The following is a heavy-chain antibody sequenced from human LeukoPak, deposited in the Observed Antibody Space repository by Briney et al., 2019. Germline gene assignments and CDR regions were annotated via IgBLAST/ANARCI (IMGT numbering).Heavy chain of an antibody. CDR3: ARNPYNGAPLGY. CDR2: FSNSGNNK. Sequence: GGPQRLLCTASGFTFSSYEMNGARHAPGKGLEWIRHFSNSGNNKYYADSVKGRFTISRDNARNSLYLEMNSLRAEDTGVYYCARNPYNGAPLGYWGQGALVTVSS. D-gene: IGHD1-1*01. J-gene: IGHJ4*02. V-gene: IGHV3-48*03. CDR1: GFTFSSYE.